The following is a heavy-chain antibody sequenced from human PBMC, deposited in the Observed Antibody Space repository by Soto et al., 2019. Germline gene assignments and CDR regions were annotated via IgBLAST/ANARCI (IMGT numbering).Heavy chain of an antibody. V-gene: IGHV3-23*01. CDR2: ISGSGGNT. CDR1: WGMFCSFA. CDR3: AKDKVDHNSVWAPLDS. J-gene: IGHJ3*02. Sequence: AALWGMFCSFAGRLISQTPGKGLEWVSGISGSGGNTYYAASVEGRFTVSRDNSRSTLFLQMNSLRVEDTAVYYCAKDKVDHNSVWAPLDSWGQGTMVPISS. D-gene: IGHD1-26*01.